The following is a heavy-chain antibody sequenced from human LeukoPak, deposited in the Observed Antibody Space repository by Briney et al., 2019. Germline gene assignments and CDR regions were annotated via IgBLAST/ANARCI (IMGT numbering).Heavy chain of an antibody. CDR1: GYTFTSYG. V-gene: IGHV1-18*01. CDR2: ISAYNGNT. Sequence: ASVKVSCKASGYTFTSYGISWVRQAPGQGLEWMGWISAYNGNTNYAQKLQGRVTMTTDTSTSTAYMELRSLRSDDTAVYYCARVYGFQKAAAGHLDYWGQGTLVTVSS. J-gene: IGHJ4*02. CDR3: ARVYGFQKAAAGHLDY. D-gene: IGHD6-13*01.